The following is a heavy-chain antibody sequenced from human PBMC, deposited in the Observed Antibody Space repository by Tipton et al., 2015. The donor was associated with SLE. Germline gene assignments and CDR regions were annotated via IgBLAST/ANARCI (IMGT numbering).Heavy chain of an antibody. V-gene: IGHV4-34*01. J-gene: IGHJ2*01. CDR1: GRSFIGSY. CDR3: TRAEFSSNWYMYWHFDL. CDR2: IDHSGVT. Sequence: AGLVKPSGTLSLTCAVYGRSFIGSYWTWIRQPPGKGLEWIGDIDHSGVTHYNPSLKSRVTISRDTSGNQFSLNLSSVTASDTAVYFCTRAEFSSNWYMYWHFDLWGRGTLVTVSS. D-gene: IGHD6-13*01.